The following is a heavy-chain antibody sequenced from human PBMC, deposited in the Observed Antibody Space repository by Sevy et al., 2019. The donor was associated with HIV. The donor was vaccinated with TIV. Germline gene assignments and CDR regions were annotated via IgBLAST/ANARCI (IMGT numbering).Heavy chain of an antibody. Sequence: GGSLRLSCTASGFTFSNFGMHWVRQVPGKGLEWVTFIGYDGSDKYYVASVKGRFTISRDDSKNTLYLQMDSLRAEDTAMYYCAKDLAGPGRRYFDYWGQGTLVTVSS. D-gene: IGHD6-13*01. CDR1: GFTFSNFG. CDR3: AKDLAGPGRRYFDY. V-gene: IGHV3-30*02. J-gene: IGHJ4*02. CDR2: IGYDGSDK.